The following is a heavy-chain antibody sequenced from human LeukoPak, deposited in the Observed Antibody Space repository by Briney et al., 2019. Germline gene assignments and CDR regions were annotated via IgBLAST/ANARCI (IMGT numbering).Heavy chain of an antibody. CDR1: GGSISSSSYY. V-gene: IGHV4-39*02. D-gene: IGHD3-3*01. Sequence: SETLSLTCTVSGGSISSSSYYWGWIRQPPGKGLEWIGSIYYSGSTYYNPSLKSRVTISVDTSKNQFSLKLSSVTAADTAVYYCARDLGLTIFGVGMNAFDIWGQGTMVTVSS. CDR2: IYYSGST. CDR3: ARDLGLTIFGVGMNAFDI. J-gene: IGHJ3*02.